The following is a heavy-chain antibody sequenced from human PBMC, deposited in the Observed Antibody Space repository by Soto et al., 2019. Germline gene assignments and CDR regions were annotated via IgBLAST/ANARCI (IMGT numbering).Heavy chain of an antibody. V-gene: IGHV3-21*01. CDR2: ISSSSSYI. J-gene: IGHJ4*02. D-gene: IGHD2-15*01. Sequence: PGGSLRLSCAASGFPFSSYSMNWVRQAPGKGLEWVSSISSSSSYIYYADSVKGQFTIYRDNAKNSFYLQMNSLSAEDTAVYYCAREGDIVVVVAATFDYWGQGP. CDR3: AREGDIVVVVAATFDY. CDR1: GFPFSSYS.